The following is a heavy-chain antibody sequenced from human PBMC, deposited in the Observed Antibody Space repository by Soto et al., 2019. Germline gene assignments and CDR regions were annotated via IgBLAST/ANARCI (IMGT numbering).Heavy chain of an antibody. CDR2: ISGSGGST. D-gene: IGHD3-3*01. V-gene: IGHV3-23*01. Sequence: GSLRLACDASGVTFSSCVMSWVRQAPGKGLEWVSAISGSGGSTYYADSVKGRFTISRDNSKNTLYLQMNSLRAEDTAVYYYXXXPPRVCFIGYYGVNHYYLAFSAKGTTVTVSS. J-gene: IGHJ6*03. CDR3: XXXPPRVCFIGYYGVNHYYLAF. CDR1: GVTFSSCV.